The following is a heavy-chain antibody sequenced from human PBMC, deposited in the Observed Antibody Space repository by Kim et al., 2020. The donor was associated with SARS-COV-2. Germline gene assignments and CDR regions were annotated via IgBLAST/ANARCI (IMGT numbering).Heavy chain of an antibody. J-gene: IGHJ4*02. Sequence: SVKVSCKASGGTFSSYAISWVRQAPGQGLEWMGGIIPIFGTANYAQKFQGRVTITADESTSTAYMELSSLRSEDTAVYYCASYTKTLRYFDWSEPGMSYWGQGTLVTVSS. CDR3: ASYTKTLRYFDWSEPGMSY. V-gene: IGHV1-69*13. CDR1: GGTFSSYA. CDR2: IIPIFGTA. D-gene: IGHD3-9*01.